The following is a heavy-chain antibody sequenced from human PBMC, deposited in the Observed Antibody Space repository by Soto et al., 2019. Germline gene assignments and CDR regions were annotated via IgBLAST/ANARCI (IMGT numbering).Heavy chain of an antibody. Sequence: QVQLQESGPGLLKPSQTLSLTCTVSGGSINSGDYFWSWVRKPPGKGLEWIGYVHFRGVAYYNPYLKSRISISVDTSKNQFTLDLKSVTAADTAVYDCARGAWSYDHLTGYYNRGWFDPWGQGALVTVSS. J-gene: IGHJ5*02. CDR2: VHFRGVA. CDR3: ARGAWSYDHLTGYYNRGWFDP. D-gene: IGHD3-9*01. CDR1: GGSINSGDYF. V-gene: IGHV4-30-4*01.